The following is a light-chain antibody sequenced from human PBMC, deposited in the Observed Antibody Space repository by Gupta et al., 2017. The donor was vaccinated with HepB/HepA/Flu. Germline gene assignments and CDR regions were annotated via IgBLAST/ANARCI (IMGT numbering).Light chain of an antibody. CDR2: DVT. V-gene: IGLV2-14*03. CDR3: SSETVISTPVV. CDR1: ISDVGGYNY. J-gene: IGLJ2*01. Sequence: QSALTQPASVPGFPGQSFTISCTGTISDVGGYNYVSWYQQHPGKAPKLMIYDVTNRPSGVSNRFSGSKSGNTASLTIAGLQAEDEADYYCSSETVISTPVVFGGGTKLTVL.